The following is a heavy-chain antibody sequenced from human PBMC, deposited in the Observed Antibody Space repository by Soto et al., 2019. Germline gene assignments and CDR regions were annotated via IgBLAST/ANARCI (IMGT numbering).Heavy chain of an antibody. Sequence: SETLSLTCTVSGGSISSSSYYWGWIRQPPGKGLEWIGSIYYSGSTYYNPSLKSRVTISVDTSKNQFSLKLSSVTAADTAVYYCSYYYDSSGYSGSVDYWGQGTLVTVSS. CDR1: GGSISSSSYY. V-gene: IGHV4-39*01. D-gene: IGHD3-22*01. CDR2: IYYSGST. J-gene: IGHJ4*02. CDR3: SYYYDSSGYSGSVDY.